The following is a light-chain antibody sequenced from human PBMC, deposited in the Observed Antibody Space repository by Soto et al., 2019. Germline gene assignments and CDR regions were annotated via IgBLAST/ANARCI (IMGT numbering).Light chain of an antibody. CDR3: CSLTTSHTYV. Sequence: QSALTQPPSASGSPGQSVTISCTGTSSDVGKYDYVSWFQHHPGKAPKLIIYHVTYRPSGVSNRYSGSKSGNSASLTISGLQADDEADYYCCSLTTSHTYVFGSGTKVTVL. J-gene: IGLJ1*01. V-gene: IGLV2-14*03. CDR2: HVT. CDR1: SSDVGKYDY.